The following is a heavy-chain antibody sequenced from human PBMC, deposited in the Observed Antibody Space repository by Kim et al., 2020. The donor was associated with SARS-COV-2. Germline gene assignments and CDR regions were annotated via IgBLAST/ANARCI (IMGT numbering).Heavy chain of an antibody. D-gene: IGHD3-22*01. J-gene: IGHJ5*02. Sequence: ASVKVSCKASGYTFTSYAMHWVRQAPGQRLEWMGWINAGNGNTKYSQKFQGRVTITRDTSASTAYMELSSLRSEDTAVYYCARNYYDSSGGGWFDPWGQGTLVTVSS. CDR1: GYTFTSYA. V-gene: IGHV1-3*01. CDR2: INAGNGNT. CDR3: ARNYYDSSGGGWFDP.